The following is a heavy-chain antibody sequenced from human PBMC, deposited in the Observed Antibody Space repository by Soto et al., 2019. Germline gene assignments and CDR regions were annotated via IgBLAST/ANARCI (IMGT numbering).Heavy chain of an antibody. Sequence: GASVKVSCKASGGTFSSYAISWVRQAPGQGLEWMGGIIPIFGTANYAQKFQGRVTITADESTSTAYMELSSLRSEDTAVYYCAREGIAAASDAFDIWGQGTMVTVSS. J-gene: IGHJ3*02. V-gene: IGHV1-69*13. CDR3: AREGIAAASDAFDI. CDR1: GGTFSSYA. D-gene: IGHD6-13*01. CDR2: IIPIFGTA.